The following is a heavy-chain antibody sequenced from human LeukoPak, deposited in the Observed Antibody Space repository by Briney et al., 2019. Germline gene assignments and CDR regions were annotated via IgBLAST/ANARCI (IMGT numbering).Heavy chain of an antibody. J-gene: IGHJ4*02. V-gene: IGHV1-8*01. CDR3: ARVWGGLQGLDY. CDR1: GYTFTSHD. Sequence: ASVKVSCKASGYTFTSHDINWVRQATGQGLEWMGWMNPNSGNTGYAQKFQGRVTMTRNTSISTAYMELSSLRSEDTAVYYCARVWGGLQGLDYWGQGTLVTVSS. CDR2: MNPNSGNT. D-gene: IGHD4-11*01.